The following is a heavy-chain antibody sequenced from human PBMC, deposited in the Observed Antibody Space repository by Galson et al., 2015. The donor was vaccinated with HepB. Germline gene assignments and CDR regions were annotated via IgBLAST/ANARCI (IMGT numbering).Heavy chain of an antibody. J-gene: IGHJ5*02. Sequence: LTCTVSGDSISSYYWSRIRQPPGKGLEWIGCIYYSGSTDYNPSLKSRVTISVDTSKNQFSLKLSSVTGADTAVYYCATSLLDREYNWFDPGGQGTLVTVSS. D-gene: IGHD3/OR15-3a*01. CDR2: IYYSGST. V-gene: IGHV4-59*01. CDR1: GDSISSYY. CDR3: ATSLLDREYNWFDP.